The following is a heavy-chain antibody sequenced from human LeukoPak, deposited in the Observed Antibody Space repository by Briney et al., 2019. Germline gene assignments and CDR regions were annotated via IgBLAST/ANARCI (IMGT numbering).Heavy chain of an antibody. CDR2: ISYDGSNK. Sequence: GGSLRLSCAASGFTFSSYAMHWVRQAPGKGLEWVAVISYDGSNKYYADSVKGRFTISRDNSKNTLYLQMNSLKIEDTAVYYCNTEEESYGSSGYYYPQEYWGQGTLVTVS. CDR3: NTEEESYGSSGYYYPQEY. J-gene: IGHJ4*02. D-gene: IGHD3-22*01. V-gene: IGHV3-30-3*01. CDR1: GFTFSSYA.